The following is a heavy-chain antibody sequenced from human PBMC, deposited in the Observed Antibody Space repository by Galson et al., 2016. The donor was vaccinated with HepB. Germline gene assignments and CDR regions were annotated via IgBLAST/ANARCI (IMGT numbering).Heavy chain of an antibody. Sequence: SLRLSCAASGFTFTTFAISWVRQAPGQGLEWVAGITGSGGGTYYADTVQGRFTISTDNSKNTLYLQMNSLRAEDTAVYYCARAWIHLYDLDYWGQGALVTVSS. D-gene: IGHD5-18*01. V-gene: IGHV3-23*01. CDR1: GFTFTTFA. J-gene: IGHJ4*02. CDR3: ARAWIHLYDLDY. CDR2: ITGSGGGT.